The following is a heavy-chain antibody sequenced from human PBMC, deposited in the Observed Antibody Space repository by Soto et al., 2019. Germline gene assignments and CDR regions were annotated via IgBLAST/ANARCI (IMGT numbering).Heavy chain of an antibody. V-gene: IGHV1-69*06. J-gene: IGHJ4*02. CDR2: IIPIFGTA. CDR3: ASAYYYDSSGYFDY. CDR1: GGTFSSYA. Sequence: ASVKVSCKASGGTFSSYAISWVRQAPGQGLEWMGGIIPIFGTANCAQKFQGRVTITADKSTSTAYMELSSLRSEDTAVYYCASAYYYDSSGYFDYWGQGTLVTVSS. D-gene: IGHD3-22*01.